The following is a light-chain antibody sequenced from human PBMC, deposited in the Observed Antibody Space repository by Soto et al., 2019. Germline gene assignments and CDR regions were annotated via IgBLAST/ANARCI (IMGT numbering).Light chain of an antibody. V-gene: IGKV1-33*01. CDR3: QQYDNVPYT. Sequence: DIQMTQSPSSLSAPVGDRVTITCQASQDISNYLNWYQQKPGKAPKLLIYDASNLETGVPSRFSGSGSGTDFTFTISSLQAEDIATYYCQQYDNVPYTFGQGTKLEIK. CDR2: DAS. J-gene: IGKJ2*01. CDR1: QDISNY.